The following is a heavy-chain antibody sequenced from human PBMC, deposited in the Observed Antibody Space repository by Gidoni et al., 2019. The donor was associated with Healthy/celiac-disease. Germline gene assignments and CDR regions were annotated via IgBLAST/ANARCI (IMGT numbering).Heavy chain of an antibody. Sequence: QVQLVESGGGVVQPGRSLRRSCAASGVTVSSYGMHWVRQAPGQGLEWVAVLSYDGSNQYYADSVQGRFTISRDTSKNPLYLQMNSLSAEDTAVYYCAKDTGYGSGSYYQDYWGQGTLVTVSS. J-gene: IGHJ4*02. CDR3: AKDTGYGSGSYYQDY. D-gene: IGHD3-10*01. CDR2: LSYDGSNQ. CDR1: GVTVSSYG. V-gene: IGHV3-30*18.